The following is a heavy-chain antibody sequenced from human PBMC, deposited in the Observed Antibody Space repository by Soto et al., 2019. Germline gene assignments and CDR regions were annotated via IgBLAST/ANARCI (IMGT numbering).Heavy chain of an antibody. D-gene: IGHD3-22*01. V-gene: IGHV4-31*03. CDR3: ARDGDYDSSGLYNWFDP. CDR2: IYYSGST. J-gene: IGHJ5*02. Sequence: QVQLQESGPGLVKPSQTLSLTCTVSGGSISSGGYYWSWIRQHPGKGLEWIGYIYYSGSTYYNPSLKSRVTISVDTSKNQFSLKLSSVTAADTAVYYCARDGDYDSSGLYNWFDPWGQGTLVTVSS. CDR1: GGSISSGGYY.